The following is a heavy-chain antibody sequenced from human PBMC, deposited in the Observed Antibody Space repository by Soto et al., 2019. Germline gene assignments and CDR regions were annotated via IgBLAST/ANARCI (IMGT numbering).Heavy chain of an antibody. CDR3: ARGWVLAARPSHYYGMDV. D-gene: IGHD6-6*01. CDR2: IIPIFGTA. V-gene: IGHV1-69*13. CDR1: GGTFSSYA. Sequence: SVKVSCKASGGTFSSYAISWVRQAPGQGLEWMGGIIPIFGTANYAQKFQGRVTITADESTSTAYMELSSLRSEDTAVYYCARGWVLAARPSHYYGMDVWGQGTTVTVSS. J-gene: IGHJ6*02.